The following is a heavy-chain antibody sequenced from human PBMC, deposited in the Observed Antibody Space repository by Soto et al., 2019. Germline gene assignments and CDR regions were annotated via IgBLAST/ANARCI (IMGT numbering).Heavy chain of an antibody. V-gene: IGHV4-31*03. CDR2: IYYSGST. CDR3: ARVFSDSRSFFDP. J-gene: IGHJ5*02. D-gene: IGHD6-13*01. Sequence: PSETLSLTCTVSGGSISSGGYYWSWIRQHPGKGLEWIGYIYYSGSTYYNPSLKSRVTISVDTSKNQFSLKLSSVTAADTAVYYCARVFSDSRSFFDPWGQGTLVTVS. CDR1: GGSISSGGYY.